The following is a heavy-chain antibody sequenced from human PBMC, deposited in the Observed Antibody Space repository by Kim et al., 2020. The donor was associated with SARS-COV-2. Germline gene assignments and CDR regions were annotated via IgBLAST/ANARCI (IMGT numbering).Heavy chain of an antibody. CDR1: GFTFRSYG. V-gene: IGHV3-33*06. J-gene: IGHJ4*02. CDR2: IWNDGNNE. D-gene: IGHD4-17*01. CDR3: AKGRDGDYSFDY. Sequence: GGSLRLSCAASGFTFRSYGLHWVRQAPGMGLEWVAVIWNDGNNEYYADSVKGRFTVSRDISKNTLYLQMNSLRADDTAVYYCAKGRDGDYSFDYWGQGTL.